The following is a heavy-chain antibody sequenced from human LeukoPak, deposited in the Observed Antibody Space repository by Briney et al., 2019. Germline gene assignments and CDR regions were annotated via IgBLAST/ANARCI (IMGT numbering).Heavy chain of an antibody. V-gene: IGHV3-66*01. Sequence: GGSLRLSCAASGFTVSSNYMSWVRQVPGKGLEWVSVIYSDGTISYADSVKGRFTISRDNSENTLYLQMNSLRVEDTAVYYCAREVGGGASGQWGRGTLVTVSS. CDR2: IYSDGTI. D-gene: IGHD3-16*01. J-gene: IGHJ4*02. CDR1: GFTVSSNY. CDR3: AREVGGGASGQ.